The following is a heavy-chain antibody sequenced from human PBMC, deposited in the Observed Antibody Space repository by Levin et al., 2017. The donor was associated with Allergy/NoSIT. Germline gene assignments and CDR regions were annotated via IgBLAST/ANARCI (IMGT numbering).Heavy chain of an antibody. CDR1: GFSFSTYG. V-gene: IGHV3-30*18. J-gene: IGHJ4*02. CDR2: ITSDGSNK. D-gene: IGHD1-26*01. Sequence: GESLKISCAASGFSFSTYGIQWVRQAPAKGLEWVALITSDGSNKYYADPVKGRFTISRDNSKNTVNLQMNSLRAEDTAVYYCAKGGDFDYWGLGTVVTVSS. CDR3: AKGGDFDY.